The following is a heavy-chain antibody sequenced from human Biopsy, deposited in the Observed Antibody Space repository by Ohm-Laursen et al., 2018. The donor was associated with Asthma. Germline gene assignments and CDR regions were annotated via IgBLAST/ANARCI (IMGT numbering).Heavy chain of an antibody. CDR2: IYSSGDT. J-gene: IGHJ5*02. D-gene: IGHD3-22*01. Sequence: SDTLSLTCTVSGAYIGTPDYHWSWIRQAPGKGLEWIAYIYSSGDTYYSPSLKSRVSISLDTSKNQFSLRLTSVTAADTAVYYCARDRAMISETWGQGTLVTVSS. CDR1: GAYIGTPDYH. CDR3: ARDRAMISET. V-gene: IGHV4-30-4*02.